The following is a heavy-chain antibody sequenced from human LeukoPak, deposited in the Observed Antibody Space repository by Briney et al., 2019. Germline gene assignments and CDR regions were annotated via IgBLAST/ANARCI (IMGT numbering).Heavy chain of an antibody. Sequence: KASETLSLTCTVSGGSISSGGYYWSWIRQHPGKGLEWIGYIYYSGSTYYNPSLKSRVTISVDTSKNQFSLKLSSVTAADTAVYYCARAGNGATVDPWGQGTLVTVSS. CDR3: ARAGNGATVDP. V-gene: IGHV4-31*03. J-gene: IGHJ5*02. CDR1: GGSISSGGYY. CDR2: IYYSGST. D-gene: IGHD5-24*01.